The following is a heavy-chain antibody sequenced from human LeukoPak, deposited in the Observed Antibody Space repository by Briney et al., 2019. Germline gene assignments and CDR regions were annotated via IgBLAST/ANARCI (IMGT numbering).Heavy chain of an antibody. CDR1: GFTFSSFA. CDR2: ISYDGSNK. J-gene: IGHJ4*02. CDR3: ARAPSWTMYYFDY. Sequence: GGSLRLSCAASGFTFSSFALHWVRQAPGKGLEWVVVISYDGSNKYYADSVKGRFTISRDNSKNTLYLQMNSLRAEDTAVYYCARAPSWTMYYFDYWGQGTLVTVSS. D-gene: IGHD3/OR15-3a*01. V-gene: IGHV3-30-3*01.